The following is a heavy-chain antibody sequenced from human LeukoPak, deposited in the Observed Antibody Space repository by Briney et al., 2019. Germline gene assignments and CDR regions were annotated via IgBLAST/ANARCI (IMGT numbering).Heavy chain of an antibody. V-gene: IGHV3-48*03. Sequence: PGGPLRLSCAASGFTFSSYEMNWVRQAPGKGLEWVSYISSSGSTIYYADSVKGRFTISRDNAKNSLYLQMNSLRAEDTAVYYCARGGTLEYFQHWGQGTLVTVSS. J-gene: IGHJ1*01. CDR1: GFTFSSYE. CDR3: ARGGTLEYFQH. CDR2: ISSSGSTI.